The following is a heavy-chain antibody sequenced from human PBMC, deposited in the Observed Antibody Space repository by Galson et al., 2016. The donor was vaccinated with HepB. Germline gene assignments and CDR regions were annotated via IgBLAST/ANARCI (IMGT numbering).Heavy chain of an antibody. Sequence: SLRLSCAASGFIVSNNYMNWVRQAPGKGLDWVSVIYSGGSTYYADSVKGRFTISRDNPKNTVYLQMNSLRAEDTAVYYCARDPDYAGKSTDYWGQGTLVTVSS. D-gene: IGHD4-23*01. J-gene: IGHJ4*02. V-gene: IGHV3-66*01. CDR1: GFIVSNNY. CDR2: IYSGGST. CDR3: ARDPDYAGKSTDY.